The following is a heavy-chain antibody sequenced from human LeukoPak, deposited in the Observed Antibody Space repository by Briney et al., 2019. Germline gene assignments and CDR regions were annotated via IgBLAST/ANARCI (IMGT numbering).Heavy chain of an antibody. Sequence: GESLKISCKGSGYSFTSYWIGWVRQMPGKGLEWMGIIYPGDSDTRYSPSFQGQVTISADKSISTAYLQWSSLKASDTAMYYCARSYYYDSSGYYALPAFDIWGQGTMVTVSS. CDR3: ARSYYYDSSGYYALPAFDI. J-gene: IGHJ3*02. V-gene: IGHV5-51*01. D-gene: IGHD3-22*01. CDR2: IYPGDSDT. CDR1: GYSFTSYW.